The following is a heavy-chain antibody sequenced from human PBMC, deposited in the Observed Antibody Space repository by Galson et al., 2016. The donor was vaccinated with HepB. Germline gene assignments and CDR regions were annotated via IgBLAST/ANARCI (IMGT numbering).Heavy chain of an antibody. D-gene: IGHD6-13*01. V-gene: IGHV3-33*01. CDR2: IWYDGSNK. CDR1: GFTFNSFG. Sequence: SLRLSCAASGFTFNSFGMHWVRQAPGTGLEWVAVIWYDGSNKYYGDSVKGRFTISRDNSKNTLYLQMNSLRAEDTAIYYRAREAPIAAPGANDCWGQGTQVTVSS. J-gene: IGHJ4*02. CDR3: AREAPIAAPGANDC.